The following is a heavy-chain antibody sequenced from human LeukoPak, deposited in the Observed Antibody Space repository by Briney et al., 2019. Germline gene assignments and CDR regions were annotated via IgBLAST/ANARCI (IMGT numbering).Heavy chain of an antibody. CDR3: ARGSNTWYHCFDY. CDR1: GGSVSSGSYY. V-gene: IGHV4-61*01. Sequence: SETLSLTCTVSGGSVSSGSYYWSWIRQPPGKGLEWIGYISYSGSTHYNPSLRSRVTISADTSKNQFSLKLTSVTAADTAVYFCARGSNTWYHCFDYWGQGTLVTVSS. D-gene: IGHD6-13*01. CDR2: ISYSGST. J-gene: IGHJ4*02.